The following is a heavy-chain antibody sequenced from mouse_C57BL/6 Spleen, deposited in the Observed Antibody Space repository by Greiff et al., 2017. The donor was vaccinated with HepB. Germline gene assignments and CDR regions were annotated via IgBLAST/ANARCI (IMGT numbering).Heavy chain of an antibody. D-gene: IGHD2-4*01. CDR2: ISDGGSYT. J-gene: IGHJ3*01. CDR1: GFTFSSYA. Sequence: EVKVVESGGGLVKPGGSLKLSCAASGFTFSSYAMSWVRQTPEKRLEWVATISDGGSYTYYPDNVKGRFTISRDNAKNNLYLQMSHLKSEDTAMYYCAREGLRRGAWFAYWGQGTLVTVSA. V-gene: IGHV5-4*01. CDR3: AREGLRRGAWFAY.